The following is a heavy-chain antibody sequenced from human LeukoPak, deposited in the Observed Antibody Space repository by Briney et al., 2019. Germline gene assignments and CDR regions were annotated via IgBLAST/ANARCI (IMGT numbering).Heavy chain of an antibody. CDR2: IYYSGST. J-gene: IGHJ4*02. V-gene: IGHV4-39*01. CDR3: ARLISLRYYDY. D-gene: IGHD3-9*01. CDR1: GGSITSSGHY. Sequence: SETRSLTCTVSGGSITSSGHYWGWVRQPPGKGLEWIGSIYYSGSTYYTPSLKSRVTISVDTSKNQFSLKLSSVSAADTAVYYCARLISLRYYDYWGKGTLVSVSS.